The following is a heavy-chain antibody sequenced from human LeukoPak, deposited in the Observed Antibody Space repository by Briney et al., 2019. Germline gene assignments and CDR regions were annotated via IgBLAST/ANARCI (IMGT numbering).Heavy chain of an antibody. CDR3: ARDFAGDRDY. D-gene: IGHD4-17*01. V-gene: IGHV3-74*01. Sequence: PGGSLRLSCAASGFIFRNYCMHWVRQAPGKGLVWVARINPNGITTTYTDSVKGRFTISRDNAKNTLYLQMNSLRVEDTAVYYCARDFAGDRDYWGQGTLVTVSS. CDR2: INPNGITT. J-gene: IGHJ4*02. CDR1: GFIFRNYC.